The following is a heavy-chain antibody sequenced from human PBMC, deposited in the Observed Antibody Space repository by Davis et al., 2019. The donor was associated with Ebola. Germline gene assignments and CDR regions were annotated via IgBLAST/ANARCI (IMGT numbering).Heavy chain of an antibody. Sequence: GESLKIYCAASGFTFSSYSMNWVRQAPGKGLEWVSSIDSSSSYIYYADSVKGRFTISRDNAKNSLYLQMNSLRAEDTAVYYCARDGFSRARGSHFDYWGQGTLVTVSS. V-gene: IGHV3-21*01. CDR3: ARDGFSRARGSHFDY. CDR2: IDSSSSYI. D-gene: IGHD1-26*01. CDR1: GFTFSSYS. J-gene: IGHJ4*02.